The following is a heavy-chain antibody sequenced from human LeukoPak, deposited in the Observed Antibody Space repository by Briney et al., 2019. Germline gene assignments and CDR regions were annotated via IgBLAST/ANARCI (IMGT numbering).Heavy chain of an antibody. J-gene: IGHJ4*02. D-gene: IGHD1-26*01. CDR2: VDPEDGET. CDR1: GYTFTDYY. Sequence: ASVKVSCKVSGYTFTDYYMHWAQQAPGKGLEWMGLVDPEDGETIYAGKFQSRVTITADTSTDTAYMELSSLRSEDTAVYYCATEIVGATTYYFDYWGQGTLVTVSS. CDR3: ATEIVGATTYYFDY. V-gene: IGHV1-69-2*01.